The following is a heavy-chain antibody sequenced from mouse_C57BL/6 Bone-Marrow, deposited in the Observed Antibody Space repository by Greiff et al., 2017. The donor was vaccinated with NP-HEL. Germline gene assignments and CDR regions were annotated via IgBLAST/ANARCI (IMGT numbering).Heavy chain of an antibody. V-gene: IGHV1-82*01. CDR3: ARGGNYGYAMDY. CDR1: GYAFSSSW. CDR2: IYPGDGDT. J-gene: IGHJ4*01. Sequence: QVQLKQSGPELVKPGASVKISCKASGYAFSSSWMNWVKQRPGKGLEWIGRIYPGDGDTNYNGKFEGKATLTADKSSSTAYMQLSSLTSEDSAVYFCARGGNYGYAMDYWGQGTSVTVSS. D-gene: IGHD2-1*01.